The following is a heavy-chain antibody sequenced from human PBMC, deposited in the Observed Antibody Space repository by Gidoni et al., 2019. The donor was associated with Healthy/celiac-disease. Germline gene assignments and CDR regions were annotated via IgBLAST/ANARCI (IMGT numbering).Heavy chain of an antibody. Sequence: ELQLVRSGAGVNTPVGSLQLSCTGSGYSVTSYWIGWVRQTPGKGLEWMGIISPGDSDTRYSPSFQGQVTISADKSISTAYLKWSSMKASDTAMYYCARCSGGSCYSDYWGQGTLVTVPS. CDR1: GYSVTSYW. V-gene: IGHV5-51*03. D-gene: IGHD2-15*01. CDR3: ARCSGGSCYSDY. CDR2: ISPGDSDT. J-gene: IGHJ4*02.